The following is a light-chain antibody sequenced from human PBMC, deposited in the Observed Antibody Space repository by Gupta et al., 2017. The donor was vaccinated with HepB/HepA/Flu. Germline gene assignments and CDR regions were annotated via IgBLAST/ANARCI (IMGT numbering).Light chain of an antibody. CDR3: QQYYSTHWT. Sequence: DIVMPQSPDSLAVSLGERATINCKSSQSVLYSSNNKNYLAWYQQKPGQPPKLLIYWASTRESGVPDRFSGSGSGTDFTLTISSLQAEDVAVYYCQQYYSTHWTFGQGTKVEIK. J-gene: IGKJ1*01. V-gene: IGKV4-1*01. CDR1: QSVLYSSNNKNY. CDR2: WAS.